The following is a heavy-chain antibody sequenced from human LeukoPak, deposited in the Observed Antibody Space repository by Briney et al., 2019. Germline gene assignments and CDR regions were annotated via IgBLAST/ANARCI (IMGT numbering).Heavy chain of an antibody. J-gene: IGHJ3*02. D-gene: IGHD2-2*01. CDR2: FDTEDGET. CDR1: GYTLTKLS. CDR3: ATPEGGTVVLGAFDI. V-gene: IGHV1-24*01. Sequence: ASVKVSCNVSGYTLTKLSMHWVRQAHGKGLGWRGGFDTEDGETIYAQKSQGRVTMTEDTSTDTAYMELSSLRSEDTAVYYCATPEGGTVVLGAFDIWGQGTMVTVSS.